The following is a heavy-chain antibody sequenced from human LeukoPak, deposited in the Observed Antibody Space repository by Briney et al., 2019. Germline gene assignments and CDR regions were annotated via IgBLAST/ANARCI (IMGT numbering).Heavy chain of an antibody. Sequence: PSETLSLTCSVSGGSISSSRYYWGWIRQPPGKGLDWVASISYTGSTYYNPSLKSRVTISVDTSRNQSSLKLSSVTAADTAVYFCARADVAVAGSYYFDYWGQGTPVTVSS. J-gene: IGHJ4*02. V-gene: IGHV4-39*01. CDR1: GGSISSSRYY. CDR3: ARADVAVAGSYYFDY. D-gene: IGHD6-19*01. CDR2: ISYTGST.